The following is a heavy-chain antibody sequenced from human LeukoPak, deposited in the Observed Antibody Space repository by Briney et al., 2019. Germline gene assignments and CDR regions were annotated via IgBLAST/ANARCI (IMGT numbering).Heavy chain of an antibody. Sequence: SETLSLTCTVSGGSISSSSYYWGWIRQPPGKGLEWIGSIYYSGITYYNPSLKSRVTISVDTSKNQFSLKLSSVTAADTAVYYCARDSVDTAMSFDYWGQGTLVTVSS. V-gene: IGHV4-39*07. CDR1: GGSISSSSYY. CDR3: ARDSVDTAMSFDY. J-gene: IGHJ4*02. D-gene: IGHD5-18*01. CDR2: IYYSGIT.